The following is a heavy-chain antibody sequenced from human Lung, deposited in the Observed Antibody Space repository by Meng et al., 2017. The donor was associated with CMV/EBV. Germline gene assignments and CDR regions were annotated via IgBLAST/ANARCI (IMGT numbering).Heavy chain of an antibody. Sequence: HVQLVQSGAEVKKAGASVRVFCKASGYTFTHHGISWIRQAPGQGLEWMRWISCYNGDTNYAQKLQGRVTMTTDTSTNTAYMDLRGLRSDDTAVYYCARDPSNTSGRYAYFDYWGQGTLVTVSS. CDR1: GYTFTHHG. J-gene: IGHJ4*02. D-gene: IGHD6-19*01. CDR2: ISCYNGDT. CDR3: ARDPSNTSGRYAYFDY. V-gene: IGHV1-18*01.